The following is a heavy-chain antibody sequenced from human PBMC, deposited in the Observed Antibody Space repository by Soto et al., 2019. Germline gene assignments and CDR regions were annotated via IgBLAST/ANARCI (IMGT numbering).Heavy chain of an antibody. CDR2: INAGNGNT. CDR3: ARDVTGGSRLGRRSEYFDY. CDR1: GYTFTSYA. Sequence: ASVKVSCKASGYTFTSYAMHWVRQAPGQRLEWMGWINAGNGNTKYSQKFQGRVTITRDTSASTAYMELSSLRSEDTALYSCARDVTGGSRLGRRSEYFDYWGRGTLVTVSS. J-gene: IGHJ4*02. D-gene: IGHD3-16*01. V-gene: IGHV1-3*01.